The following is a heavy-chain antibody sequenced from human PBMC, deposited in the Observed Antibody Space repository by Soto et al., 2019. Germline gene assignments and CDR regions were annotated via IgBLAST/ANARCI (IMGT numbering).Heavy chain of an antibody. CDR1: GGPFSSYT. CDR2: IIPILGRA. V-gene: IGHV1-69*10. CDR3: ARASDSSGWYYHDAFDI. D-gene: IGHD6-19*01. Sequence: GASVKVSCKASGGPFSSYTISWVRQAPGQGLEWMGGIIPILGRANYAQKFQGWVTMTGDKSTSTAYMELSRLRSDDTAVYYGARASDSSGWYYHDAFDIWGQGTMVPVS. J-gene: IGHJ3*02.